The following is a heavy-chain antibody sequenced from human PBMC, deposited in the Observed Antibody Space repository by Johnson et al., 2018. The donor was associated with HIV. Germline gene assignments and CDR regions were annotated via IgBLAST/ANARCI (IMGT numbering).Heavy chain of an antibody. J-gene: IGHJ3*02. CDR2: IKSKIDGGTT. Sequence: VQLVESGGGLVKPGGSLRLSCAASGFTFSNAWMSWVRQAPGKGLEWVGRIKSKIDGGTTDYGAPVKGRFTISRDDSRKTLYLQMNSLKTEDTSVYYCTTDNWNDAERLIWGQGTMVTVSS. CDR1: GFTFSNAW. D-gene: IGHD1-20*01. V-gene: IGHV3-15*01. CDR3: TTDNWNDAERLI.